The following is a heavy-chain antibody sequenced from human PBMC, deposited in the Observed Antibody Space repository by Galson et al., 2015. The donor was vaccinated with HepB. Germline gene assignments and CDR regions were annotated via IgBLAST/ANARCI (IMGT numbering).Heavy chain of an antibody. CDR1: GFTFSSYA. CDR3: ARANVVVTAISAAGENWFDP. CDR2: ISYDGSNK. D-gene: IGHD2-21*02. Sequence: SLRLSCAASGFTFSSYAMHWVRQAPGKGLEWVAVISYDGSNKYYANSVKGRFTISRDNSKNTLYLQMNSLRAEDTAVYYCARANVVVTAISAAGENWFDPWGQGTLVTVSS. V-gene: IGHV3-30-3*01. J-gene: IGHJ5*02.